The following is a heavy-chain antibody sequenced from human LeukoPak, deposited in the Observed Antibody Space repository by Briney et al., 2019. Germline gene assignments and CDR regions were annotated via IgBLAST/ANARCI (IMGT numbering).Heavy chain of an antibody. Sequence: PSETLSLTCTVSGGSISSGGYYWSWIRQPPGKGLEWIGYIYYSGSTNYNPSLKSRVTISVDTSKNQFSLKLSSVTAADTAVYYCAATPALDWYFDLWGRGTLVTVSS. J-gene: IGHJ2*01. V-gene: IGHV4-61*08. CDR3: AATPALDWYFDL. CDR1: GGSISSGGYY. CDR2: IYYSGST.